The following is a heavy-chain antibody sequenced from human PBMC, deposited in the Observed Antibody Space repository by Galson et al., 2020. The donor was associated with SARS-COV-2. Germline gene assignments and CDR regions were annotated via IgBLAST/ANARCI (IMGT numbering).Heavy chain of an antibody. J-gene: IGHJ4*02. D-gene: IGHD6-6*01. V-gene: IGHV1-46*02. CDR2: ITPNGGST. CDR3: AREQDSISSSDFDY. CDR1: GYTFNNYY. Sequence: ASVKVSCKASGYTFNNYYMHWVRQAPGQGLEWMGIITPNGGSTIYAQKFQGRVTMTWDTSTSTVYMELSSLRSDDTAVYYCAREQDSISSSDFDYWGQGTLVTVSS.